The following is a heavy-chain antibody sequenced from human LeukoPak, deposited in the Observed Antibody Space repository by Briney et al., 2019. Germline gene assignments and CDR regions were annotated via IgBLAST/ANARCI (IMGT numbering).Heavy chain of an antibody. V-gene: IGHV3-21*01. CDR1: GFTFSTYS. CDR2: ISSGSSYI. J-gene: IGHJ4*02. D-gene: IGHD6-19*01. Sequence: GGSLRLSCAASGFTFSTYSMNWVRQAPGKGLEWVSSISSGSSYIYYADSVKGRFTISRDNAKNSLYLQMNGLRAEDTAVYYCARVISVAGYDYWGQGTLVTVSS. CDR3: ARVISVAGYDY.